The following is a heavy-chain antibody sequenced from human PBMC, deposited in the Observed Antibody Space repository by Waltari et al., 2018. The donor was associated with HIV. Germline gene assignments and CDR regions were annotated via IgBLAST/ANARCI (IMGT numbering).Heavy chain of an antibody. Sequence: QDQLIQSGTEVKEPGAQLRVSCRASGYTFIGYFIHWVRKAPGQGLEWMGDLNPRSGDTEYAQKFRGRVTVTGDTSVNTAYLDLKGLRFDDTATYFCHRPWDSDHWGSDLWGQGTLVIVS. V-gene: IGHV1-2*02. CDR2: LNPRSGDT. D-gene: IGHD3-16*01. CDR3: HRPWDSDHWGSDL. J-gene: IGHJ4*01. CDR1: GYTFIGYF.